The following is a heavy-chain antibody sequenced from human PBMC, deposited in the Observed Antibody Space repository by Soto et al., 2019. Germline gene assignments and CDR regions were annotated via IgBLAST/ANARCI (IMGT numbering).Heavy chain of an antibody. CDR3: AREVLDGSGSLDY. V-gene: IGHV3-7*01. Sequence: EVQLVESGGGLVQPGGSLRLSCAASGFTFSSDWMSWVRQAPGKGLEWVANIKQDGSEKYYVDSVKGRFTISRDNAKNSLYLQMNSLRAEDTAVYYCAREVLDGSGSLDYWGQGTLVTVSS. J-gene: IGHJ4*02. CDR2: IKQDGSEK. CDR1: GFTFSSDW. D-gene: IGHD3-10*01.